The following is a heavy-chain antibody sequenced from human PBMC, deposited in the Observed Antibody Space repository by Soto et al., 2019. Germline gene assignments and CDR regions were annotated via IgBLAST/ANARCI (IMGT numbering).Heavy chain of an antibody. Sequence: ASVKVSCKASGYTFTSYDINWVRQATGQGLEWMGWMNPNSGNTGYAQKFQGRVTMTRNTSISTAYMELSSLRSEDTAVYYCARGVRWPVVIDYWGQGTLVTVSS. CDR3: ARGVRWPVVIDY. J-gene: IGHJ4*02. D-gene: IGHD4-17*01. V-gene: IGHV1-8*01. CDR2: MNPNSGNT. CDR1: GYTFTSYD.